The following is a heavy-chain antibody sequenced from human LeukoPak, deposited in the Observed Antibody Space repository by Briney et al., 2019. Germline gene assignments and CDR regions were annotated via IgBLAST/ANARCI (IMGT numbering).Heavy chain of an antibody. CDR3: ARDPGRGIFDY. J-gene: IGHJ4*02. V-gene: IGHV3-66*01. CDR1: GFTFSSFV. CDR2: IYSGGST. Sequence: GGSLRLSCVASGFTFSSFVMSWVRQAPGRGPEWVSVIYSGGSTYYADSVKGRFTISRDNSKNTLYLQMNSLRAEDTAVYYCARDPGRGIFDYWGQGTLVTVSS.